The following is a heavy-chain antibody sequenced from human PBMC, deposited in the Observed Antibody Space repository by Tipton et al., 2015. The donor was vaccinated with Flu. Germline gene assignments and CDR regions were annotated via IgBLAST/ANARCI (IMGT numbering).Heavy chain of an antibody. Sequence: LRLSCAVSGYSISSGYYWGWIRQPPGKGLEWIGSIYHSGSTYYNPSLKSRVTISVDTSKNQFSLKLSSVTAADTAAYYCARRDSRSSWYGDAFDIWGQGTMVTVSS. CDR2: IYHSGST. J-gene: IGHJ3*02. CDR3: ARRDSRSSWYGDAFDI. D-gene: IGHD6-13*01. V-gene: IGHV4-38-2*01. CDR1: GYSISSGYY.